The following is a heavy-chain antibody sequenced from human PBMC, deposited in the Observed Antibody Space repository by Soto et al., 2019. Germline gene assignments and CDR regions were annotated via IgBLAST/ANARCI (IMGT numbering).Heavy chain of an antibody. D-gene: IGHD5-18*01. CDR1: GGSFSGYY. J-gene: IGHJ4*02. V-gene: IGHV4-34*01. CDR2: INHSGST. CDR3: AKWYTAMVRFDY. Sequence: QVQLQQWGAGLLKPSETLSLTCAVYGGSFSGYYWSWIRQPPGKGLEWIGEINHSGSTNYNPSLKSRVTISVDTSKNQCSLKLSSVTAADTAVYYCAKWYTAMVRFDYWGQGTLVTVSS.